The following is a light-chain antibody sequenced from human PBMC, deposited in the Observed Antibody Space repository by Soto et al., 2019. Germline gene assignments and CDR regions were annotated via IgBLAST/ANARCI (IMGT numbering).Light chain of an antibody. CDR2: DVS. V-gene: IGKV3-20*01. Sequence: EIVLTQSPGTLSLSPGERATLSCRSSQSVSSSYLAWYQQKPGQAPRLLIYDVSSRATGIPDRFSGSGSGKDFTLTISRLEPEDFVVYYCQQYGSSPTFGQGTKVEIK. CDR1: QSVSSSY. J-gene: IGKJ1*01. CDR3: QQYGSSPT.